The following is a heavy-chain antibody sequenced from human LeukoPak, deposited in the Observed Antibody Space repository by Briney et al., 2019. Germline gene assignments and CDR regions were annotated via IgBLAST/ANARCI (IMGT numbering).Heavy chain of an antibody. V-gene: IGHV3-23*01. CDR1: GFTFNNYA. CDR3: ARLPTFYYDSSGYHYDY. Sequence: GGSLTLSCVASGFTFNNYAMSWVRQAPRKGLEWVSSISGSGPSTDYTDAVKGRFIISRDKSKNTLHLQMNSLRAEDTALYYCARLPTFYYDSSGYHYDYWGQGTQVTVSS. CDR2: ISGSGPST. J-gene: IGHJ4*02. D-gene: IGHD3-22*01.